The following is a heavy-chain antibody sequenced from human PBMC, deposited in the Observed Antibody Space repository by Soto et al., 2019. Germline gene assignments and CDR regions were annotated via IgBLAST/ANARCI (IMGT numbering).Heavy chain of an antibody. CDR1: GYTFTSYS. D-gene: IGHD3-22*01. J-gene: IGHJ1*01. V-gene: IGHV1-46*01. Sequence: QVQLVQSGAEVKKPGASVKVSCKASGYTFTSYSMHWVRQAPGQGLEWMGIINPSGGSTSYAQKFQGRVTMTRDTSTSTVYMELSSLRSEDTAVYYCARAPNYYDSSGYSVAEYFQHWGQGTLVTVSS. CDR2: INPSGGST. CDR3: ARAPNYYDSSGYSVAEYFQH.